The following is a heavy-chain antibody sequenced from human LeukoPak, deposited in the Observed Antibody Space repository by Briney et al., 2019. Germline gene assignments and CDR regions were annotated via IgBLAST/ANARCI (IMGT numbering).Heavy chain of an antibody. CDR2: IYTSGST. J-gene: IGHJ4*02. CDR3: ASVTGSYGDFDY. D-gene: IGHD1-26*01. CDR1: GASISSYY. V-gene: IGHV4-4*07. Sequence: PSETLSLTCAVSGASISSYYWSWIRQPAGKGLEWIGRIYTSGSTNYNPSLKSRVTISVDTSKNQFSLKLSSVTAADTAVYYCASVTGSYGDFDYWGQGTLVTVSS.